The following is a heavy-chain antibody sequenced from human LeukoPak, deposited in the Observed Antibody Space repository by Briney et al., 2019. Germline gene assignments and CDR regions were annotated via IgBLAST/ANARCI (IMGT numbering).Heavy chain of an antibody. CDR2: IWYDGSNK. V-gene: IGHV3-33*01. CDR1: GFTFSSYG. J-gene: IGHJ5*02. Sequence: PGGSLRLSCAASGFTFSSYGMHWVRQAPGKGLEWVAVIWYDGSNKYYADSVKGRFTISRDNSKNTLYLQMNSLRAEDTAVYYCARDSQQWLVRGNWFDPWGQGTLVTVSS. D-gene: IGHD6-19*01. CDR3: ARDSQQWLVRGNWFDP.